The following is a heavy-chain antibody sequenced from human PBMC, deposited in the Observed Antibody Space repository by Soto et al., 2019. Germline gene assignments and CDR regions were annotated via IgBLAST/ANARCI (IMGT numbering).Heavy chain of an antibody. CDR2: ISANGDNV. Sequence: PGGSLRLSCVASGFTVDDYAMHWVRQAPGKGLEWVSGISANGDNVDYADSVKGRFTVSRDNAKNSLFLQMNSLRPEDTALYYCAKDMKWGGMTTIHYFDSWGQGTHVTVSS. V-gene: IGHV3-9*01. D-gene: IGHD4-17*01. CDR1: GFTVDDYA. J-gene: IGHJ4*02. CDR3: AKDMKWGGMTTIHYFDS.